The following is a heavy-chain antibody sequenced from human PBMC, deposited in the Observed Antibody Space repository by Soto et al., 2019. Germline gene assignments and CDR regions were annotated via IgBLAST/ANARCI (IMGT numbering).Heavy chain of an antibody. CDR2: ISYDGSNK. Sequence: VPLVESGGGVVQPGRSLRLSCAVSGSTISSYAMHWVRQAPGKGLEWVAFISYDGSNKYYADSVTARFTISRDNSKNTVYLQMNSLRPEDTAVYYCARGDGHSYGTFFDYWGQGTLVTVSS. V-gene: IGHV3-30-3*01. J-gene: IGHJ4*02. CDR1: GSTISSYA. CDR3: ARGDGHSYGTFFDY. D-gene: IGHD5-18*01.